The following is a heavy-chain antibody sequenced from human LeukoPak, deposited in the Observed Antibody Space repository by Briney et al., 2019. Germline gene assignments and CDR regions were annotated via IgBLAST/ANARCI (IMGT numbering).Heavy chain of an antibody. Sequence: ASVKVSCKACGYTFTGYYIHWVRQAPGQGLEGMGWINPNSGGTNYAQKFQGRVTMTSDTSISTAYMELSRLRSDDTAVYYCARDINGYYYDSHGYYPTDLWGQGTLVTVSS. CDR2: INPNSGGT. V-gene: IGHV1-2*02. CDR1: GYTFTGYY. D-gene: IGHD3-22*01. CDR3: ARDINGYYYDSHGYYPTDL. J-gene: IGHJ5*02.